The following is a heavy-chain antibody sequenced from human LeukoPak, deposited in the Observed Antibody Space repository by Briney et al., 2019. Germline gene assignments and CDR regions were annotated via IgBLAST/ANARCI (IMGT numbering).Heavy chain of an antibody. D-gene: IGHD5-18*01. V-gene: IGHV1-2*06. CDR3: ARGRYSYGDY. Sequence: GASVKVSCKASGYTFTGYYMHWERQAPGQGLEWMGRINPNSGGANYAQKFQGRVTMTRDTSISTAYMELSRLRSDDTAVYYCARGRYSYGDYWGQGTLVTASS. CDR2: INPNSGGA. J-gene: IGHJ4*02. CDR1: GYTFTGYY.